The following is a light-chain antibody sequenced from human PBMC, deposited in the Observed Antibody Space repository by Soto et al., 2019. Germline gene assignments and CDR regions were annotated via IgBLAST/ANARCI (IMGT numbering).Light chain of an antibody. Sequence: QSALTQPPSASGSPGQSIAISCTGTSRTVGGQNYVSWYQQHPGKAPKLIIYAGIKRPSGVSNRFSGSNSGSTASLTISGLQAEDEADYYCCSDAGATTYVLGTGTKLTVL. V-gene: IGLV2-23*01. CDR1: SRTVGGQNY. J-gene: IGLJ1*01. CDR2: AGI. CDR3: CSDAGATTYV.